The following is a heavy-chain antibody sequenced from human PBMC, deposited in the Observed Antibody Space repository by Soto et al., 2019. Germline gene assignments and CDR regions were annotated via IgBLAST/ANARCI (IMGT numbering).Heavy chain of an antibody. D-gene: IGHD6-19*01. CDR1: GFTFSSYW. CDR2: IKQDGSEK. V-gene: IGHV3-7*01. J-gene: IGHJ4*02. CDR3: ARGSAEAGTAAIDH. Sequence: GGSLRLSCAASGFTFSSYWMSWVRQAPGKGLEWVANIKQDGSEKYYVDSVKGRFTISRDNAKNSLYLQMNSLRAEDTAVYYCARGSAEAGTAAIDHWGQGTLVTVSS.